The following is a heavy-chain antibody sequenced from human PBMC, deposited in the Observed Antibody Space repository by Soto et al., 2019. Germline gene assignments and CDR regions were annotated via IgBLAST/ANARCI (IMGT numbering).Heavy chain of an antibody. CDR3: ARLPTRDYGDPEDRVVDWFDP. CDR1: GASISSSTYY. J-gene: IGHJ5*02. Sequence: PSETLSLTCTVSGASISSSTYYWGWIRQPPGKGLEWIGSIYYSGSTYYNPSLKSRVTISVDTSKNQFSLKLSSVTAADTAVYYCARLPTRDYGDPEDRVVDWFDPWGQGTLVTVSS. D-gene: IGHD4-17*01. V-gene: IGHV4-39*01. CDR2: IYYSGST.